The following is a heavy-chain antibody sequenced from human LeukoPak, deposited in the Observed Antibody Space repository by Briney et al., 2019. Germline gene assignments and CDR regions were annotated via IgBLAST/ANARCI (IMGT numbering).Heavy chain of an antibody. J-gene: IGHJ4*02. V-gene: IGHV3-30*18. CDR3: AKDGLPRLRFLEWLFFEY. D-gene: IGHD3-3*01. CDR2: ISYDGSNK. Sequence: GGSLRLSCAASGFTFSSYGMHWVRQAPGKGLEWVAVISYDGSNKYYADSVKGRFTISRDNSKNTLYLQMNSLRAEDTAVYYCAKDGLPRLRFLEWLFFEYWGQGTLVTVSS. CDR1: GFTFSSYG.